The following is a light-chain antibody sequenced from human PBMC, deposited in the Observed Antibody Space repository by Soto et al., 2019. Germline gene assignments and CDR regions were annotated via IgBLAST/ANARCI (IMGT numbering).Light chain of an antibody. CDR3: QQYNKWPRT. CDR1: QSVSSN. CDR2: GAS. J-gene: IGKJ4*01. V-gene: IGKV3-15*01. Sequence: EIVMTQSPATLSVSPGERATLSCRASQSVSSNLAWYQHKFGQAPRLLIYGASTRATGIPARFSGSGSGTEFTLTISSLQSEDFVVYYCQQYNKWPRTFGGGTKVEIK.